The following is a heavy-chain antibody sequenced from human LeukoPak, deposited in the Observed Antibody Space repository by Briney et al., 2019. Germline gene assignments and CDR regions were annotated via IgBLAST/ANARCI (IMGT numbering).Heavy chain of an antibody. CDR3: AKLHTVQLRLWFGELLSYFQH. D-gene: IGHD3-10*01. CDR2: ISGSGGST. Sequence: GGSLTLSCAASGFTFSSYAMSWVRQAPGKGLEWVSAISGSGGSTYYAASVKGRFTISRDNSKNTLYLQMNSLRAEDTAVYYCAKLHTVQLRLWFGELLSYFQHWGQGTLVTVSS. CDR1: GFTFSSYA. V-gene: IGHV3-23*01. J-gene: IGHJ1*01.